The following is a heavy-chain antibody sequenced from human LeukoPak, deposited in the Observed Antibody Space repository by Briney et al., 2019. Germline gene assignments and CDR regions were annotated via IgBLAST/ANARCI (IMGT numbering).Heavy chain of an antibody. J-gene: IGHJ6*04. V-gene: IGHV4-59*01. CDR3: ARDPFGSRFLDLTDV. CDR1: GGSISSYY. Sequence: SETLSLTCTVSGGSISSYYWSWIRQPPGKGLGWIGYIYYSGSTNYNPSLKSRVTISVDTSKNQFSLKLSSVTAADTAVYYCARDPFGSRFLDLTDVWGKGTTVTVSS. D-gene: IGHD3-3*01. CDR2: IYYSGST.